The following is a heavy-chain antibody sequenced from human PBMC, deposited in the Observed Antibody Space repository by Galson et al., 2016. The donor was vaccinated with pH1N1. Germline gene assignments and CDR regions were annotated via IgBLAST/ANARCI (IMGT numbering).Heavy chain of an antibody. D-gene: IGHD5-12*01. CDR3: ARDSEYSGHEGFH. Sequence: SLRLSCAASGFTFTSYAMHWVRQAPGKRLEWVAVILYDGTNEYYADSVKGRFTISRDKTQSTVYLQMNSLRTEDTAVYYCARDSEYSGHEGFHWAQGTLVIVSS. V-gene: IGHV3-30*04. J-gene: IGHJ4*02. CDR2: ILYDGTNE. CDR1: GFTFTSYA.